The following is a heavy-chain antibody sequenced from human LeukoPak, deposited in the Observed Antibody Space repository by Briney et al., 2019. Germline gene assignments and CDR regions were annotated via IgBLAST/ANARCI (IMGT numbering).Heavy chain of an antibody. J-gene: IGHJ4*02. CDR2: IDSDGSSR. Sequence: GQSLRLSCAASAVTFSYYWMHWVRQAPGNGLVWVSRIDSDGSSRSYAGSVKGRFTISRDNAKNTLYLQMNSLRAEDTAVYYCVREGGYDPFENWGQGTLVTVSS. CDR1: AVTFSYYW. CDR3: VREGGYDPFEN. V-gene: IGHV3-74*01. D-gene: IGHD5-12*01.